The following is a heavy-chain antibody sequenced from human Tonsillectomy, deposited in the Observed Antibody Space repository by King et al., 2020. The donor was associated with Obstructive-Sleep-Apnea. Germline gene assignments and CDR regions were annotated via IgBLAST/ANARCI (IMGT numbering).Heavy chain of an antibody. D-gene: IGHD3-22*01. J-gene: IGHJ4*02. Sequence: VQLVESGGGLAQPGGSLTLSCEVSGFTFETYGMTWVRQAPGKGLQWISIISSNGDTTDYADSVKGRFIISRDNSKNTLYLQMKSLGAEDTAVYFCAKGPVYYFDSSAYFDYWGQGTPVTVSS. CDR3: AKGPVYYFDSSAYFDY. V-gene: IGHV3-23*04. CDR2: ISSNGDTT. CDR1: GFTFETYG.